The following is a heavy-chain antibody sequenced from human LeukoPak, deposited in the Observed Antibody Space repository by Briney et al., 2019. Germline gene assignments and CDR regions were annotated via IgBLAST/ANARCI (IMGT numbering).Heavy chain of an antibody. Sequence: PSETLSLTCAVYGGSFSGYYWSWIRQPPGKGLEWIGEINHSGSTNYNPSLKSRVTISVDTSKNQFSLKLSSVTAADTAVYYCARDEGGTVATGSSFDHWGQGTLVTVSS. V-gene: IGHV4-34*01. CDR1: GGSFSGYY. CDR2: INHSGST. D-gene: IGHD5-12*01. CDR3: ARDEGGTVATGSSFDH. J-gene: IGHJ4*02.